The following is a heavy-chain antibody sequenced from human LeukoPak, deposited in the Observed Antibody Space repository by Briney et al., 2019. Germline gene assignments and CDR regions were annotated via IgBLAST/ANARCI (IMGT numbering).Heavy chain of an antibody. Sequence: SETLSLTCTVSGGSINNLFWTWIRQPPGKGLEWIGYFSYSGGTTYNPSLKSRVTISIDTSKNQFSLNLNSVTAADTAVYYCAREGPLGKYYDYWGPGTLVTVSS. V-gene: IGHV4-59*01. J-gene: IGHJ4*02. D-gene: IGHD3-16*01. CDR2: FSYSGGT. CDR1: GGSINNLF. CDR3: AREGPLGKYYDY.